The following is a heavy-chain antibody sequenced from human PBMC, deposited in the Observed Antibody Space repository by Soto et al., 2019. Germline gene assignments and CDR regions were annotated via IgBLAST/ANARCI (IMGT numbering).Heavy chain of an antibody. CDR3: ARWLSIVVVTASTDAFDI. D-gene: IGHD2-21*02. Sequence: SETLSLTCAVYGGSFSGYYWSWIRQPPGKGLEWIGEINHSGSTNYNPSLKNLVTISVDTSKNQFSLKLSSVTAADTAVYYCARWLSIVVVTASTDAFDIWGQGTMVTVSS. CDR2: INHSGST. V-gene: IGHV4-34*01. CDR1: GGSFSGYY. J-gene: IGHJ3*02.